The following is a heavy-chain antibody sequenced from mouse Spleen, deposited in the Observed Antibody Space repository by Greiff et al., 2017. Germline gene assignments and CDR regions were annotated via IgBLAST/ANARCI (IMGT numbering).Heavy chain of an antibody. CDR3: AREGMTGFAY. CDR1: GYTFTDYA. V-gene: IGHV1S137*01. CDR2: ISTYYGDA. J-gene: IGHJ3*01. Sequence: VQLQQSGAELVRPGVSVKISCKGSGYTFTDYAMHWVKQSPAKSLEWIGVISTYYGDASYNQKFKGKATMTVDKSSSTAYMELARLTSEDSAIYYCAREGMTGFAYWGAGTLVTVSA.